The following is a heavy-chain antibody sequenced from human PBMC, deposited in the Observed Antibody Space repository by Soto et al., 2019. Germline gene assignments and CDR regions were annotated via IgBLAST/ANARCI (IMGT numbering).Heavy chain of an antibody. J-gene: IGHJ4*02. CDR3: ARDDIVVGATGGSARRGGPPDY. CDR1: GFTFSSYA. V-gene: IGHV3-30-3*01. D-gene: IGHD2-15*01. Sequence: GGSLRLSCAASGFTFSSYAMHWVRQAPGKGLEWVAVISYDGSNKYYADSVKGRFTISRDNSKNTLYLQMNSLRAEDTAVYYCARDDIVVGATGGSARRGGPPDYWGQGTLVTVSS. CDR2: ISYDGSNK.